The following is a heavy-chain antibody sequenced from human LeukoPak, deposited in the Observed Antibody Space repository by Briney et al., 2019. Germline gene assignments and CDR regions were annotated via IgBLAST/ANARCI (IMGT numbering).Heavy chain of an antibody. CDR3: AKGRYYYDNSDAFEI. CDR1: GFTFNNYA. V-gene: IGHV3-23*01. J-gene: IGHJ3*02. D-gene: IGHD3-22*01. Sequence: GGSLRLSCAASGFTFNNYAMNWVRQAPGKGLEWVSSTSGGGETTYYADSAKGRFTISRDNSKNTLYLQMNSLRAEDTAVYHCAKGRYYYDNSDAFEIWGQGTMVTVSS. CDR2: TSGGGETT.